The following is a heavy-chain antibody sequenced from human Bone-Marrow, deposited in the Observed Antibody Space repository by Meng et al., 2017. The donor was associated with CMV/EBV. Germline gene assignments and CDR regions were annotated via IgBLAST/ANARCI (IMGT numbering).Heavy chain of an antibody. CDR1: GFTVSSNY. D-gene: IGHD2-2*01. CDR2: IYSGGSST. J-gene: IGHJ4*02. Sequence: GGSLRLSCAASGFTVSSNYMSWVRQAPGKGLEWVSVIYSGGSSTYYADSVKGRFTISRDNSKNTLYLQMNSLRAEDTAVYYCAKVPAAIGRVLYFDYWGQGTLVTVSS. V-gene: IGHV3-23*03. CDR3: AKVPAAIGRVLYFDY.